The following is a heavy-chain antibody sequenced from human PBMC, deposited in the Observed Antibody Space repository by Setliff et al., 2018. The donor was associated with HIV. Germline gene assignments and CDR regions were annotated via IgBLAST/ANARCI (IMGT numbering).Heavy chain of an antibody. J-gene: IGHJ3*02. CDR1: GGTFSSYA. V-gene: IGHV1-69*10. CDR3: ARGPDSSGERPFDI. CDR2: IIPILGIA. Sequence: SVKVSCKASGGTFSSYAISWVRQAPGQGLEWMGGIIPILGIANYAQKFQGIVTITTDESTSTAYMELNSLRSEDTAVYYCARGPDSSGERPFDIWGQGTMVTVSS. D-gene: IGHD3-22*01.